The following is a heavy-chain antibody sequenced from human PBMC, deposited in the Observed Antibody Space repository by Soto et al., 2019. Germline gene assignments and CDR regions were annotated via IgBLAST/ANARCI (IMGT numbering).Heavy chain of an antibody. Sequence: GGSLRLSCAASGFTFSSYAMSWVRQAPGKGLEWVSAISGSGGSTYYADSVKGRFTISRDNSKNTLYLQMNSLRAEDTAVYYCAKDRGGSYTYGYYYYYYGMDVWGQGTTVTVSS. V-gene: IGHV3-23*01. D-gene: IGHD1-26*01. CDR1: GFTFSSYA. CDR3: AKDRGGSYTYGYYYYYYGMDV. J-gene: IGHJ6*02. CDR2: ISGSGGST.